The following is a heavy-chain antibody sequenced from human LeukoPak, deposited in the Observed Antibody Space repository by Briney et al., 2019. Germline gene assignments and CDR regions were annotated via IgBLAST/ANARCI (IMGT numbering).Heavy chain of an antibody. CDR3: ARDRYDSAYNWFDP. Sequence: SETLSLTRTVSGGSISSSSYYWGWIRQPPGKGLEWIGSIYYSGSTYYNPSLKSRVTISVDTSKNQFSLKLSSVTAADTAVYYCARDRYDSAYNWFDPWGQGTLVTVSS. CDR2: IYYSGST. J-gene: IGHJ5*02. D-gene: IGHD3-22*01. CDR1: GGSISSSSYY. V-gene: IGHV4-39*07.